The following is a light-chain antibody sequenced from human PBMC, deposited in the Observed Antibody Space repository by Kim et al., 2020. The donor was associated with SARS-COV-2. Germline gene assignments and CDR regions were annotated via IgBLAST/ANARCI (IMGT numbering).Light chain of an antibody. Sequence: ASIGDRVTITCRASQDIANSLAWYQQKPGKVPQVLIYAAATLQSGVPSRFSGSGSGTEFTLTIGSLQNEDVATYYCQKYNSAPWTFGPGTKVEIK. CDR3: QKYNSAPWT. V-gene: IGKV1-27*01. J-gene: IGKJ1*01. CDR1: QDIANS. CDR2: AAA.